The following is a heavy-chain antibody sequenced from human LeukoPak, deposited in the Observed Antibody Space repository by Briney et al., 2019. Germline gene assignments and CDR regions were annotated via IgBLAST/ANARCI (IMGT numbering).Heavy chain of an antibody. CDR1: GFTFSSYS. Sequence: GGSLRLSCVGSGFTFSSYSTHGVRQAPGKGREWVSSISSRNSYIYYADSMKGRFIVSRDNANNSLYLQMNNLTAEDTAVYYCAREEYDDVWGSYSWFDPWGQGTLVIVSS. D-gene: IGHD3-16*01. CDR3: AREEYDDVWGSYSWFDP. CDR2: ISSRNSYI. V-gene: IGHV3-21*01. J-gene: IGHJ5*02.